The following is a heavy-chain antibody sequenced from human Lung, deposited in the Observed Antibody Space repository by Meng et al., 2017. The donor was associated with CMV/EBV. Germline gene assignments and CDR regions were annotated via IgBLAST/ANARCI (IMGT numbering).Heavy chain of an antibody. V-gene: IGHV3-21*01. CDR1: GFTFSSYS. J-gene: IGHJ6*02. Sequence: GGSLRLSCAASGFTFSSYSMNWVRQAPGKGLEWVSSISNSGAYIYYADSVKGRFTISRDNAQNLLFLHMNSLRAEDSAVYYCARDVSPRSSACFAIYSFYALDVWGQGTTVTVSS. D-gene: IGHD6-19*01. CDR3: ARDVSPRSSACFAIYSFYALDV. CDR2: ISNSGAYI.